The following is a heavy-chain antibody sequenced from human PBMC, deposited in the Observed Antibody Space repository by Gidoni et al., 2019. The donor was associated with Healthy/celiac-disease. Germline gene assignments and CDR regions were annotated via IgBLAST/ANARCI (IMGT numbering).Heavy chain of an antibody. CDR1: GFTFSSYA. CDR3: AKESGYSSGWLRDAFDI. J-gene: IGHJ3*02. V-gene: IGHV3-23*01. Sequence: EVQLLESGGGLVQPGGSLRLSCAASGFTFSSYAMSWVRRAPGKGLEWGSAISGSGGSTYYADSVKGRFTISRDNSKNTLSLQMNSLRAEDTAVYYCAKESGYSSGWLRDAFDIWGQGTMVTVSS. D-gene: IGHD6-19*01. CDR2: ISGSGGST.